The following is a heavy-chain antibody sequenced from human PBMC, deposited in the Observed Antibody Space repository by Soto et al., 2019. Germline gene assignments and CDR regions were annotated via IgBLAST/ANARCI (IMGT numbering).Heavy chain of an antibody. CDR1: GFSLSNARMG. CDR3: ARTHEYSGGSCYEFDY. Sequence: SGPTLVNPTETLTLTCTVSGFSLSNARMGVSWIRQPPGKALEWLAHTFSNDEKSYSTSLKSRLTISKDTSKSQVVLTMTNMDPVDTATYYCARTHEYSGGSCYEFDYWGQGTLVTVSS. CDR2: TFSNDEK. D-gene: IGHD2-15*01. J-gene: IGHJ4*02. V-gene: IGHV2-26*01.